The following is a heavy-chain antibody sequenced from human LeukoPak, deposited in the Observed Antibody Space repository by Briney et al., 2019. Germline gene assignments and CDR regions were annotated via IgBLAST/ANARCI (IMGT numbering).Heavy chain of an antibody. CDR3: ATIPH. V-gene: IGHV1-69*06. J-gene: IGHJ4*02. CDR2: IIPIFGTA. D-gene: IGHD2-2*02. CDR1: GGTFSSYA. Sequence: EASVKVSCKASGGTFSSYAISWVRQAPGQGPEWMGGIIPIFGTANYAQKFRGRVTITADKSASTAYMELSSLRSEGAAVYYCATIPHWGQGTLVTVSS.